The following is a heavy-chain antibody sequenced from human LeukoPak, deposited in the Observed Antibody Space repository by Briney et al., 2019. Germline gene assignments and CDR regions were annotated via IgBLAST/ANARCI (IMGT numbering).Heavy chain of an antibody. CDR1: GFTFRSYA. Sequence: GGSLRLSCAASGFTFRSYAMSWVRQAPGKGLEWVLAISGNTTSTYYADSVKGRFTISRDNSKNTLYLQMNSLRAEDTAVYYCEGTYYYDSSDDYWGQGTLVTVSS. D-gene: IGHD3-22*01. J-gene: IGHJ4*02. CDR3: EGTYYYDSSDDY. CDR2: ISGNTTST. V-gene: IGHV3-23*01.